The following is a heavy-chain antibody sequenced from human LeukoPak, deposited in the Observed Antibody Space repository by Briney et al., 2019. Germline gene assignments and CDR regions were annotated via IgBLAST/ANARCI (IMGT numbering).Heavy chain of an antibody. J-gene: IGHJ6*02. CDR1: GYTLTGYY. CDR3: ARGMFDNSGHYYYFYYALDV. D-gene: IGHD3-22*01. V-gene: IGHV1-2*02. CDR2: INPNSGGT. Sequence: ASVKVSCKASGYTLTGYYMHWVRQAPGQGLEWMGWINPNSGGTNYAQKFQGRVTMTRDTSISTAYMELSRLRSDDTAVYFCARGMFDNSGHYYYFYYALDVWGQGTTVTVSS.